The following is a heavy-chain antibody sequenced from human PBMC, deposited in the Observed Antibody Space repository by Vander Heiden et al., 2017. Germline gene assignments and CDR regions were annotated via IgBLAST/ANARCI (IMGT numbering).Heavy chain of an antibody. D-gene: IGHD6-13*01. Sequence: EVQLVESGGGLVKPGGYLRLSCAASGFTFTSYSMNWVRQAQGKGLEWVSYISISSSYIYYADSVKGRFTISRDNAKKSLFLQMNSLRAEDTAVYYCATSPGYSSRWFDYWGQGTLVTVSS. CDR3: ATSPGYSSRWFDY. CDR2: ISISSSYI. V-gene: IGHV3-21*01. J-gene: IGHJ4*02. CDR1: GFTFTSYS.